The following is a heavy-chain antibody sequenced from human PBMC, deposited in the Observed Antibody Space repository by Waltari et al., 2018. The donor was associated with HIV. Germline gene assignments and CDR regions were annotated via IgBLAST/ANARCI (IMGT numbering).Heavy chain of an antibody. CDR1: GFLLADHN. D-gene: IGHD1-26*01. V-gene: IGHV1-46*01. CDR3: ARAGLGGLIQDFDI. Sequence: QVQLIQPAFEMRKPGHSVRLSSRASGFLLADHNIHWVRQGPRQIFEWMGIINAGGGDANSAQKFQARVTLTRDLFTGSIYMDLMSLKSDDTGVYFCARAGLGGLIQDFDIWGQGTQLIVSS. J-gene: IGHJ4*02. CDR2: INAGGGDA.